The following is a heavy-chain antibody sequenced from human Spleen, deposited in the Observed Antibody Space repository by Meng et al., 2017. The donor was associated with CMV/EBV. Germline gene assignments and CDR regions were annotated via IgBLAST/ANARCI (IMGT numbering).Heavy chain of an antibody. CDR1: GFTFSSYG. J-gene: IGHJ4*02. CDR2: IWYDGSNK. V-gene: IGHV3-33*01. Sequence: CAASGFTFSSYGMHGVRQAPGKGLEWVAVIWYDGSNKYYADSVKGRFTISRDNSKNTLYLQMNSLRAEDTAVYYCARGAWLQSRGYRGQGTLVTVSS. CDR3: ARGAWLQSRGY. D-gene: IGHD5-24*01.